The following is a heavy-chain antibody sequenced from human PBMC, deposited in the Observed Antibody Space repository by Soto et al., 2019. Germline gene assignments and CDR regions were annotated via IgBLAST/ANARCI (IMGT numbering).Heavy chain of an antibody. CDR1: GFTFDDYA. V-gene: IGHV3-9*01. CDR2: ISWNSGSI. CDR3: AKDGRGSSDYYYGMEV. Sequence: GWSLILSCAASGFTFDDYAMHWVRQAPGKGLEWVSGISWNSGSIGYADSVKGRFTISRDNAKNSLYLQMNSLRAEDTALYYCAKDGRGSSDYYYGMEVWGQGTTVTVSS. D-gene: IGHD6-6*01. J-gene: IGHJ6*02.